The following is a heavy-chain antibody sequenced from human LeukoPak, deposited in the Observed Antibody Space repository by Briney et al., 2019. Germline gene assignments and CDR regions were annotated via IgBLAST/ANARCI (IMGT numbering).Heavy chain of an antibody. D-gene: IGHD6-19*01. CDR3: ARHRIAVANFGLYYYMDV. CDR1: GYSFTSYW. J-gene: IGHJ6*03. V-gene: IGHV5-51*01. Sequence: GESLKISCKGSGYSFTSYWIGWVRQMPGKGLGWMGIIYPGDSDTRYSPSFQGQVTISADKSISTAYLQWSSLKASDTAMYYCARHRIAVANFGLYYYMDVWGKGTTVTVSS. CDR2: IYPGDSDT.